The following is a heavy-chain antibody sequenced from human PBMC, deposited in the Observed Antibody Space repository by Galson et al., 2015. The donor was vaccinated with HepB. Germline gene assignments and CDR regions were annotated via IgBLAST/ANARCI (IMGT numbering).Heavy chain of an antibody. CDR1: GFTFSSYA. CDR2: ISYDGSNK. D-gene: IGHD5-12*01. J-gene: IGHJ4*02. V-gene: IGHV3-30-3*01. CDR3: ARDRSGIVATITFYFDY. Sequence: SLRLSCAASGFTFSSYAMHWVRQAPGKGLEWVAVISYDGSNKYYADSVKGRFTISRDNSKNTLYLQMNSLRAEDTAVYYCARDRSGIVATITFYFDYWGQGTLVTVSS.